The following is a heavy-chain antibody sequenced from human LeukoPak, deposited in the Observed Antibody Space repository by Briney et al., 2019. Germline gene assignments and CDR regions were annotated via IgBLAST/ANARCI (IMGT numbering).Heavy chain of an antibody. CDR2: IYTSGRT. CDR3: ARVVPSTIFGVVIRNYMDV. Sequence: SETLSLTCTVSGGSINSGTYYWGWIRQPAGKGLEWIGRIYTSGRTNYNPSLKSRVTISVDTSKNQFSLKLSSVTAADTAVYYCARVVPSTIFGVVIRNYMDVWGKGTTVTVSS. J-gene: IGHJ6*03. CDR1: GGSINSGTYY. V-gene: IGHV4-61*02. D-gene: IGHD3-3*01.